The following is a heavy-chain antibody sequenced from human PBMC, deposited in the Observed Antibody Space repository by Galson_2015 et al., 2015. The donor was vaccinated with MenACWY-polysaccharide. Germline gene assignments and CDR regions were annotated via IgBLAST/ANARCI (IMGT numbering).Heavy chain of an antibody. V-gene: IGHV4-34*01. CDR1: GGSFSGYY. J-gene: IGHJ4*02. D-gene: IGHD5-18*01. Sequence: SETLSLTCGVSGGSFSGYYWGWIRQSPGKGLEWIGEINQSGIANYNPSLKSRATISIETSKNQVSLKVTSLSAADTAVYYCARVRWGYSYGDFNTDQWGQGTLVTVSS. CDR3: ARVRWGYSYGDFNTDQ. CDR2: INQSGIA.